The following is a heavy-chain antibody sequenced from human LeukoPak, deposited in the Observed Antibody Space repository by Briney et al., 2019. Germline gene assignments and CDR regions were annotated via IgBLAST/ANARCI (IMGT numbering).Heavy chain of an antibody. Sequence: PGRSLRLSCAASGFTFSSYAMHWVRQAPGKGLEWVAVISYDGSNKYYADSVKGRFTISRNNSKNTLYLQMNSLRAEDTAVYYCASLAVTFFDYWGQGTLVTVSS. D-gene: IGHD2-21*02. J-gene: IGHJ4*02. CDR2: ISYDGSNK. V-gene: IGHV3-30-3*01. CDR1: GFTFSSYA. CDR3: ASLAVTFFDY.